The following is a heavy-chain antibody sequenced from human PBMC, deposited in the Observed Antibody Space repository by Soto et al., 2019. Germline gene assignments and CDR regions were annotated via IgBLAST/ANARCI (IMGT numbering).Heavy chain of an antibody. Sequence: EVQLEESGGALVQPGGSLRLSCAASGFTFKTYNMNWVRQAPGKGLEWVSYIGTSGTPVYYADSVKGRFTISRDNAKNSLFLQMHSLRDEDTALYFCARDRSPDSSGWYYFDYWGQGTLVTVSS. CDR1: GFTFKTYN. D-gene: IGHD6-19*01. J-gene: IGHJ4*02. V-gene: IGHV3-48*02. CDR2: IGTSGTPV. CDR3: ARDRSPDSSGWYYFDY.